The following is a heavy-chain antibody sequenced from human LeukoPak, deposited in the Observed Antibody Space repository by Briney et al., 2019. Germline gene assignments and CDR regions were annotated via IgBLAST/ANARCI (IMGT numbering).Heavy chain of an antibody. D-gene: IGHD3-10*01. CDR1: GFTFSSYS. J-gene: IGHJ4*02. CDR3: ARDGQDNMVRGPRFDY. CDR2: ISSSSSYI. V-gene: IGHV3-21*01. Sequence: GGSLRLSCAASGFTFSSYSMNWVRQAPGKGLEWVSSISSSSSYIYYADSVKGRFTISRDNAKNSLYLQTNSLRAEDTAVYYCARDGQDNMVRGPRFDYWGQGTLVTVSS.